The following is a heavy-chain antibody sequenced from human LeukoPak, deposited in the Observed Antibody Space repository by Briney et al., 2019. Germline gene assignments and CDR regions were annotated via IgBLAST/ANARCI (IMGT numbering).Heavy chain of an antibody. CDR3: ARQRGLVVVVVAATRVARNNWFDP. Sequence: SETLSLTCTVSGGSISSYYWSWIRQPAGKGLEWIGRIYTSGSTNNNPSLKSRVTMSVDTSKNQFSLKLSSVTAADTAVYYCARQRGLVVVVVAATRVARNNWFDPWGQGTLVTVSS. CDR2: IYTSGST. CDR1: GGSISSYY. V-gene: IGHV4-4*07. J-gene: IGHJ5*02. D-gene: IGHD2-15*01.